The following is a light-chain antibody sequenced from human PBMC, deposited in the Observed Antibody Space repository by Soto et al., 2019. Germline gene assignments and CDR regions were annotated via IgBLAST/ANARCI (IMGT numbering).Light chain of an antibody. CDR3: HQRSNWPPLT. CDR2: GAS. Sequence: EIVMTQSPATLSVSPGEGATLSCRASQSVSTNLAWYQQKPGQAPRLLIYGASTTANGIPARFSGSGSGTDFTLTISSLEPEDLAVYYCHQRSNWPPLTFGGGTKVEIK. V-gene: IGKV3-15*01. J-gene: IGKJ4*01. CDR1: QSVSTN.